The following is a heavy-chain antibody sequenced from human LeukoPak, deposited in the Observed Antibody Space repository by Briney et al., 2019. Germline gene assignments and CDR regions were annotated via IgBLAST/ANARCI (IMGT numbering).Heavy chain of an antibody. J-gene: IGHJ6*02. Sequence: ASVKVSCKASGYTFTSYDINWVRQATGQGLEWMGWMNPNSGKTGYAQKFQGRVTMTRNTSISTAYMELSSLRSEDTAVYYCARGRGVNWNVAYGMDVWGLWTTVTVYS. D-gene: IGHD1-20*01. CDR3: ARGRGVNWNVAYGMDV. CDR2: MNPNSGKT. CDR1: GYTFTSYD. V-gene: IGHV1-8*01.